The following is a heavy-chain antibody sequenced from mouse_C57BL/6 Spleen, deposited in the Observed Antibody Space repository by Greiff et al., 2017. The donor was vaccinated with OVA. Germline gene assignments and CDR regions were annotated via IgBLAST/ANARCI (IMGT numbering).Heavy chain of an antibody. CDR1: GYTFTSYW. V-gene: IGHV1-69*01. Sequence: QVQLQQPGAELVMPGASVKLSCKASGYTFTSYWMHWVKQRPGQGLEWIGEIDPSDSYTNYNQKFKGKSTLTVDKSSSTAYMQLSSLTSEDSAVYFCARSGVTTVVNAMDYWGQGTSVTVSS. CDR3: ARSGVTTVVNAMDY. D-gene: IGHD1-1*01. CDR2: IDPSDSYT. J-gene: IGHJ4*01.